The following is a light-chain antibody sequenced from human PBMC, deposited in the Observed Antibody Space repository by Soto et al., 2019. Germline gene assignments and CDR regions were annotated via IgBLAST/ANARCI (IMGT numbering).Light chain of an antibody. J-gene: IGLJ1*01. V-gene: IGLV2-14*01. Sequence: QSELTQPASVSGSPGQSITISCTGTSSDVGGYNYVSWYQQHPGKVPKLMIYDVTNRPSGISNRFSGSKSGNTASLTISGLQAEDEADYYCSSYTSTSTYVFGTGTKVTVL. CDR2: DVT. CDR3: SSYTSTSTYV. CDR1: SSDVGGYNY.